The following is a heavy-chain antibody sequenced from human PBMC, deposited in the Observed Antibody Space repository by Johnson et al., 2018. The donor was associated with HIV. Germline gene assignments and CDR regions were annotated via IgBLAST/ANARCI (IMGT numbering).Heavy chain of an antibody. V-gene: IGHV3-30-3*01. D-gene: IGHD3-22*01. CDR2: ISYDGSNK. CDR3: AIDFLYYDSSALDERSPYFDI. J-gene: IGHJ3*02. Sequence: VQLVESGGGVVQPGRSLRLSCAASGFTFSSYAMHWVRQAPGKGLEWVAVISYDGSNKYYADSVKGRFTISRDNSKNTLYLQMNSLRAEATAVYYCAIDFLYYDSSALDERSPYFDIWGQGTMVTVSS. CDR1: GFTFSSYA.